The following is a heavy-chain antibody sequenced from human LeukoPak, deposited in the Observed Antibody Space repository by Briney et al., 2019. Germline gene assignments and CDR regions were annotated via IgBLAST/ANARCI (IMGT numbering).Heavy chain of an antibody. J-gene: IGHJ4*02. V-gene: IGHV7-4-1*02. CDR3: AGMGYCTRATCGGAFDF. CDR1: GYTFTCYY. Sequence: ASVKVSCKASGYTFTCYYMHWVRQAPGQGLEWMGWINTNTENPAYAQGFTGRFVFSLDISVSTAYLQISSLKAEDTAVYYCAGMGYCTRATCGGAFDFWGQGTLVTVSS. D-gene: IGHD2-8*01. CDR2: INTNTENP.